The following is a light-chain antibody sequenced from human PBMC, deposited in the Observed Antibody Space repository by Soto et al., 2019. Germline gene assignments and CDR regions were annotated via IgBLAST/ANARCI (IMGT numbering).Light chain of an antibody. CDR1: SADVGGYNF. Sequence: QSALTQPPSASGSLGQSVTISCTGTSADVGGYNFVSWYQQHPGKAPKLMIFEVSQRPSGVPDRFSGSKSGNTASLTVSELQAEVEADYYCASYAGSQNYVFGTGTKVTVL. CDR3: ASYAGSQNYV. J-gene: IGLJ1*01. CDR2: EVS. V-gene: IGLV2-8*01.